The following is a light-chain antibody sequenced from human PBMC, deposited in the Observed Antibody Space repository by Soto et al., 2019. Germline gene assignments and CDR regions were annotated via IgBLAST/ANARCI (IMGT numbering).Light chain of an antibody. CDR3: SSYAGSNNYV. Sequence: QSALTQPPSASGSPGQSVTISCTGTSSDVGGYNYVSWYQQHPGKAPKLMIXEVSXXXXGVPDRFSGSKSGNTXSXTVSGXXXXXXXXYFCSSYAGSNNYVFGTGTKLTVL. V-gene: IGLV2-8*01. CDR2: EVS. J-gene: IGLJ1*01. CDR1: SSDVGGYNY.